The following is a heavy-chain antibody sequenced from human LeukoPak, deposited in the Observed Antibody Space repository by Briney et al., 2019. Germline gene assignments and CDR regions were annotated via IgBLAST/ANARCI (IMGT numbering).Heavy chain of an antibody. V-gene: IGHV3-7*01. D-gene: IGHD2-15*01. CDR3: ARGHGWLDY. CDR2: IKQDVSEK. J-gene: IGHJ4*02. CDR1: GFTFSNYW. Sequence: LPGGSLRLXCAASGFTFSNYWMTWVRQAPGKGLEWVANIKQDVSEKYYVDSVKGRFTISRDNAKTSLYLQMNSLRAEDTAVYYCARGHGWLDYWGQGTLVTVSS.